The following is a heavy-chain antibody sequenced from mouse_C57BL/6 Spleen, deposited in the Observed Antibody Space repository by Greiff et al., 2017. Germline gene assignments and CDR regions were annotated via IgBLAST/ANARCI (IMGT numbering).Heavy chain of an antibody. Sequence: QVQLQQSGAELVRPGTSVKVSCKASGYAFTNYLIEWVKQRPGQGLEWIGVINPGSGGTNYNEKFKGKATLTADKSSSTAYMQLSSLTSEDSAVYFCARAYYGSRDYYAMDYWGQGTSVTVSS. CDR1: GYAFTNYL. D-gene: IGHD1-1*01. CDR3: ARAYYGSRDYYAMDY. V-gene: IGHV1-54*01. J-gene: IGHJ4*01. CDR2: INPGSGGT.